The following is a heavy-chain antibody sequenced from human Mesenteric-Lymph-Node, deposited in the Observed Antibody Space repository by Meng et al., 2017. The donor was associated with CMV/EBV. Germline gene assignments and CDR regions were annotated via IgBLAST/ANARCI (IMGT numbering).Heavy chain of an antibody. D-gene: IGHD3-3*01. J-gene: IGHJ6*02. V-gene: IGHV3-30*02. CDR2: IRYDGSNT. CDR3: AREGYDFWSGYYAKKYYGMDV. Sequence: GESLKISCAVSGFTFSRYGMHWVRQAPGKGLEWVALIRYDGSNTYYADSVQGRFTISRDNAYNSLYLQMNSRRAEDTAVYYCAREGYDFWSGYYAKKYYGMDVWGQGTTVTVSS. CDR1: GFTFSRYG.